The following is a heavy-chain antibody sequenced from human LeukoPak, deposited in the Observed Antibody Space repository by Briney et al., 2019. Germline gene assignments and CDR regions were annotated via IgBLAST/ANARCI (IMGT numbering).Heavy chain of an antibody. CDR3: AGAEQWLGPFDY. J-gene: IGHJ4*02. CDR2: IIPIFGTA. CDR1: GYTFTSYD. D-gene: IGHD6-19*01. Sequence: SVKVSCKASGYTFTSYDISWVRQAPGQGLEWMGRIIPIFGTANYAQKFQGRVTITTDESTSTAYMELSSLRSEDTAVYYCAGAEQWLGPFDYWGQGTLVTVSS. V-gene: IGHV1-69*05.